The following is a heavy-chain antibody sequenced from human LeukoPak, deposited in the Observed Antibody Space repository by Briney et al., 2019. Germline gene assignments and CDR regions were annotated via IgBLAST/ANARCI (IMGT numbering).Heavy chain of an antibody. D-gene: IGHD6-19*01. V-gene: IGHV3-23*01. J-gene: IGHJ3*02. CDR3: AKDRAAVAVDGYAFAI. Sequence: GGSLRLSCAASGFTYSSYAMSWVRHARGRGLEWVSAISGSCGSTYYADSVKGRFTISRDNSKNTLYLQMNSLRAEDTAVYYCAKDRAAVAVDGYAFAIWGQGTMVTVSS. CDR2: ISGSCGST. CDR1: GFTYSSYA.